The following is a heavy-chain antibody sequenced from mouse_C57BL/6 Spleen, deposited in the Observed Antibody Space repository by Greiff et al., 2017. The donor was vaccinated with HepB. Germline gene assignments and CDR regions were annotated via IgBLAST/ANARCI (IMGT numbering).Heavy chain of an antibody. CDR3: ARSRDYSNSYYFDS. CDR1: GYTFTSYW. J-gene: IGHJ2*01. CDR2: IDPSDSYT. Sequence: QVQLQQPGAELVKPGASVKLSCKASGYTFTSYWMQWVKQRPGQGLEWIGEIDPSDSYTNYNQKFKGKATLTVDTSSSTAYMQLSSLTSEDSAVYYCARSRDYSNSYYFDSWGPGTTLPVSS. D-gene: IGHD2-5*01. V-gene: IGHV1-50*01.